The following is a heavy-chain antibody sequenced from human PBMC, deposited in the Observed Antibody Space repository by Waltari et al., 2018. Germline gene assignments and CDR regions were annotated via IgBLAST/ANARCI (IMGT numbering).Heavy chain of an antibody. V-gene: IGHV1-69*12. J-gene: IGHJ5*02. CDR1: GGTFSSYA. CDR2: NIPIFGNA. D-gene: IGHD2-15*01. CDR3: ARDPEGGVVVAATHGWFEP. Sequence: QVQLVQSGAEVKKPGSSVKVSCKASGGTFSSYAISWVRQAPGQGLEWMGGNIPIFGNANQGTKVQGRVKITADESKSTAYMERSRLRSEETAVYYCARDPEGGVVVAATHGWFEPRGQGTLVTVSS.